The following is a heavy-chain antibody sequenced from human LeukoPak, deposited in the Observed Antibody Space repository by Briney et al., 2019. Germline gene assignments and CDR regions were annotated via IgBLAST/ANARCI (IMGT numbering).Heavy chain of an antibody. J-gene: IGHJ2*01. D-gene: IGHD6-19*01. CDR3: ARYSSGWYFDL. Sequence: ASMKVSCKTSGYTFTGYYKQLVRQAPGQGLEWMGWINPNSGGTNYAQKFQGRVTMTRDTSISTAYMELTRLRSDDTAGYYCARYSSGWYFDLWGRGTLVTVSS. CDR1: GYTFTGYY. CDR2: INPNSGGT. V-gene: IGHV1-2*02.